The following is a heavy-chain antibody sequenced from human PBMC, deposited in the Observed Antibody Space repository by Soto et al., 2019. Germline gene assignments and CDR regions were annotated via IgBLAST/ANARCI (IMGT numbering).Heavy chain of an antibody. CDR3: ARDWKRITIFGVATRAFDT. D-gene: IGHD3-3*01. J-gene: IGHJ3*02. Sequence: EVQLVESGGGLVQPGGSLRLSCAASGFTFSSYSMNWVRQAPGKGLEWVSYISSSSSTIYYADSVKGRFTISRDNAKNSLYLQMNSLRADDTAVYYCARDWKRITIFGVATRAFDTWGQGTMVTVSS. V-gene: IGHV3-48*01. CDR2: ISSSSSTI. CDR1: GFTFSSYS.